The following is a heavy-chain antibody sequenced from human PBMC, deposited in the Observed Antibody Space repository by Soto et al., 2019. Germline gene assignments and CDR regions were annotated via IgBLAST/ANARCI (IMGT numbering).Heavy chain of an antibody. CDR3: AREAVAVAATYYVDY. V-gene: IGHV4-4*02. CDR2: IYHSGTT. D-gene: IGHD6-19*01. CDR1: GGSISSGNW. Sequence: PSETLSLTCAVSGGSISSGNWWSWVRQPPGKGLEWLGEIYHSGTTNYNPSLKSRVTISVDKSKNQFSLKLTSLTAADTAVYYCAREAVAVAATYYVDYWGQGTLVTVSS. J-gene: IGHJ4*02.